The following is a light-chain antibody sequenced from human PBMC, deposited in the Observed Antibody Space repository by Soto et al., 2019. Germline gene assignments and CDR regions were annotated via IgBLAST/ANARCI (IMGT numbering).Light chain of an antibody. J-gene: IGKJ3*01. CDR2: AAS. Sequence: DIPMTQSPASLSASVGDRVTITCRASQAISTYLAWYQQKPGKTPNVLIYAASTLQSGVPSRFSGSGYGTEFTLTIDGLQAEDVATYYCQTYKAAPFTFGPGTRVDI. CDR3: QTYKAAPFT. V-gene: IGKV1-27*01. CDR1: QAISTY.